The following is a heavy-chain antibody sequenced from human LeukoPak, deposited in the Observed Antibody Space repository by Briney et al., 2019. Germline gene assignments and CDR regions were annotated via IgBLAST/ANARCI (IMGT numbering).Heavy chain of an antibody. Sequence: GGSLRLSCEASEFSFTNYWMYWVRQAPGKGLAWVSAINTNGSTTTYADSVKGRFTISRDNARNTLYLQMNSLRAEDTAVYYCARALLQVPYYFDFWGQGTLVTVSS. J-gene: IGHJ4*02. V-gene: IGHV3-74*01. CDR1: EFSFTNYW. CDR2: INTNGSTT. CDR3: ARALLQVPYYFDF. D-gene: IGHD2-2*01.